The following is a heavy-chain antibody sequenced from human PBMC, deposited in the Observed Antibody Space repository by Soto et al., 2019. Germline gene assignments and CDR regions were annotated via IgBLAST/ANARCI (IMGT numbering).Heavy chain of an antibody. CDR1: GFTFSSYN. CDR2: ISLSSSTI. V-gene: IGHV3-48*01. J-gene: IGHJ6*03. Sequence: EVQLVESGGGLVQPGGSLRLSCAASGFTFSSYNMNWVRQAPGKGLEWISDISLSSSTIFYADSVKGRFTISRDNAKNSLYLQMNSLRAEDTAVYYCARDSRNYYYYMDVWGKGTTGTGSS. CDR3: ARDSRNYYYYMDV.